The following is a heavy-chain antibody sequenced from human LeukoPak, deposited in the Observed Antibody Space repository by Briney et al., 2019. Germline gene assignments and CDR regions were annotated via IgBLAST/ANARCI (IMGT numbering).Heavy chain of an antibody. CDR1: GGSISSYY. CDR2: IYYSGST. D-gene: IGHD3-3*01. Sequence: PSETLSLTCTVSGGSISSYYWSWIRQPPGKGLEWIGYIYYSGSTNYNPSLKSRVTISVDTSKNKFSLKLSSVTAADTAVYYCARARLSWSGLFDYWGQGTLVTVSS. CDR3: ARARLSWSGLFDY. V-gene: IGHV4-59*01. J-gene: IGHJ4*02.